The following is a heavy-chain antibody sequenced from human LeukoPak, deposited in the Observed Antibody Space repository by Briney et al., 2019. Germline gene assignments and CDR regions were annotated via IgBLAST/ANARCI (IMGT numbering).Heavy chain of an antibody. Sequence: GGSLRLSCAASGFTFSSYSMNRVRQAPGKGLEWVSSISSSSSSYIYYADSVKGRFTISRDNAKNSLYLQMNSLRAEDTAVYYCARDSGGYSYGCDYWGQGTLVTVSS. CDR2: ISSSSSSYI. J-gene: IGHJ4*02. D-gene: IGHD5-18*01. CDR1: GFTFSSYS. CDR3: ARDSGGYSYGCDY. V-gene: IGHV3-21*01.